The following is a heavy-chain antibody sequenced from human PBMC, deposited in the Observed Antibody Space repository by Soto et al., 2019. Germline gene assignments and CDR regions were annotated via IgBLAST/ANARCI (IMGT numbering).Heavy chain of an antibody. CDR3: ARADRVETPPT. Sequence: PSETLSLTCTVPGGSISSGDYYWSWIRQPPGKGLEWIGYIYYSGSTYYNPSLKSRVTISVDTSKNQFSLKLSSVTAADTAVYYCARADRVETPPTWGQGTLVTVSS. CDR1: GGSISSGDYY. J-gene: IGHJ4*02. D-gene: IGHD2-15*01. CDR2: IYYSGST. V-gene: IGHV4-30-4*01.